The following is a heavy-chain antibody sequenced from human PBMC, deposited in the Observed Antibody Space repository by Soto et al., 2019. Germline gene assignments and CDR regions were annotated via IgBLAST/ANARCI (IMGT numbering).Heavy chain of an antibody. CDR3: ARETTTVTRDYFYYGMDV. CDR2: IIPIFGTT. V-gene: IGHV1-69*01. Sequence: QVQLVQSGAEVKKPGSSVKVPCKASGGTFTSFTITWVRQAPGQGLEWMGGIIPIFGTTNYAQKFQGRVTITADEPTTTAYMELSSLRSEDTAVYYCARETTTVTRDYFYYGMDVWGQGTTVTVSS. CDR1: GGTFTSFT. D-gene: IGHD4-17*01. J-gene: IGHJ6*02.